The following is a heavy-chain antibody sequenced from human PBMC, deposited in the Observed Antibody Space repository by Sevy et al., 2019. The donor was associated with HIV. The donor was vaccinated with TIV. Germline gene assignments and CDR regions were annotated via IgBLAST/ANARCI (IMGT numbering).Heavy chain of an antibody. CDR2: INPNSGGT. CDR3: ARGDIVVVPAARYYYYYGMDV. D-gene: IGHD2-2*01. Sequence: ASVKVSCKASGYTFTGYYMHWVRQAPGQGLEWMGRINPNSGGTNYAQKFKGRVTMTRDTSISTAYMELSRLRSDDTAVYYCARGDIVVVPAARYYYYYGMDVWGQGTTVTVSS. J-gene: IGHJ6*02. CDR1: GYTFTGYY. V-gene: IGHV1-2*06.